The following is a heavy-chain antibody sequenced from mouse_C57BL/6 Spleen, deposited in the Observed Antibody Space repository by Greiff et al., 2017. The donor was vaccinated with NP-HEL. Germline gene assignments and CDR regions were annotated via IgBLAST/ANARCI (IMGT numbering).Heavy chain of an antibody. J-gene: IGHJ1*03. CDR2: ISDGGSYT. V-gene: IGHV5-4*03. CDR1: GFTFSSYA. Sequence: EVKLVESGGGLVKPGGSLKLSCAASGFTFSSYAMSWVRQTPEKRLEWVATISDGGSYTYYPDNVKGRFTISRDNAKNNLYLQMSHLKSEETAMYYCARKDWYFDVWGTGTTVTVSS. CDR3: ARKDWYFDV.